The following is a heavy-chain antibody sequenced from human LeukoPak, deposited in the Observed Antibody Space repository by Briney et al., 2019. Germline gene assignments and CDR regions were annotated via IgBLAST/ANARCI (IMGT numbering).Heavy chain of an antibody. CDR1: GGSFSGYY. D-gene: IGHD2-2*01. J-gene: IGHJ3*02. CDR3: ARGRSSSTSFAAFDI. V-gene: IGHV4-34*01. Sequence: SETLSLTCAVYGGSFSGYYWCWIRQPPGKGLEWIREINHSGSTNYNPSLKSRVTISVDTSKNQFSLKLSSVTAADTAVYYCARGRSSSTSFAAFDIWGQGTMVTVSS. CDR2: INHSGST.